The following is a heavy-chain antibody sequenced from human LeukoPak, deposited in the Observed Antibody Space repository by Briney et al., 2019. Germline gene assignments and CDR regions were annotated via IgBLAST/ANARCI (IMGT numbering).Heavy chain of an antibody. CDR1: GYTFTGYY. CDR3: ARKYYDILTAFDY. V-gene: IGHV1-2*02. J-gene: IGHJ4*02. Sequence: RTSVKVSCKASGYTFTGYYMHWVRQAPGQGLEWMGWINPNSGGTNYAQKFQGRVTMTRDTSISTAYMELSRLRSDDTAVYYCARKYYDILTAFDYWGQGTLVTVSS. CDR2: INPNSGGT. D-gene: IGHD3-9*01.